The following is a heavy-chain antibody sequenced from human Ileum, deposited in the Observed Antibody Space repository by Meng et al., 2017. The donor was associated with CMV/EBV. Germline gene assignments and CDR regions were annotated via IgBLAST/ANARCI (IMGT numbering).Heavy chain of an antibody. CDR1: GGSLASNT. CDR2: ITPTGTT. D-gene: IGHD3-10*01. CDR3: ARAAARGVPVDL. V-gene: IGHV4-4*07. Sequence: HLQAPGPSLLHPSQTLPLPCTVPGGSLASNTWTWIRQPAGKGLEWIGRITPTGTTDDNPSLRSRVSMSLDKSKNQFSLKLTSVTAADTAVYYCARAAARGVPVDLWGQGTLVTVSS. J-gene: IGHJ5*02.